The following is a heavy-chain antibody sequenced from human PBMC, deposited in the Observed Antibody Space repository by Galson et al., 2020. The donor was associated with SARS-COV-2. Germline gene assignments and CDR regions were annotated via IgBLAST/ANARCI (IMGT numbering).Heavy chain of an antibody. V-gene: IGHV1-46*01. CDR3: ARETSVGWLQHHDAFDI. J-gene: IGHJ3*02. Sequence: ASVKVSCKASGYTFTSYYMHWVRQAPGQGLEWMGIINPSGGSTSYAQKFQGRVTMTRDTSTSTVYMELSSLRSEDTAVYYCARETSVGWLQHHDAFDIWGQGTMVTVSS. CDR2: INPSGGST. D-gene: IGHD5-12*01. CDR1: GYTFTSYY.